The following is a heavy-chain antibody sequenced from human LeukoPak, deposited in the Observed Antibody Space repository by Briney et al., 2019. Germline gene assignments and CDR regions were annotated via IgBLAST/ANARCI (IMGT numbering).Heavy chain of an antibody. CDR3: ARDANTADPLGF. CDR2: INPDSGGT. J-gene: IGHJ1*01. V-gene: IGHV1-2*02. D-gene: IGHD2-21*02. CDR1: DYSFTYYY. Sequence: GASVTVSCKASDYSFTYYYLHWVRQAPGQGLEWMGWINPDSGGTDYAQNFQGRVTMTRDTSITTAYMELTRLRSDDTAVYYCARDANTADPLGFWGQGTLVTVSS.